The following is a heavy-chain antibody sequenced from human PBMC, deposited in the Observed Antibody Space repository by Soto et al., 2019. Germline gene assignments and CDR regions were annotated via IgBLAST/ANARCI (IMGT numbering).Heavy chain of an antibody. CDR3: AKCGYDSSGRLLRYFRH. CDR1: GFTFNIYA. Sequence: EVQLLESGGGLVQPGGSLRLSCAASGFTFNIYAMSWVRQAPGKGLEWVSAISGSGGGTYYADSVEGRFTISRDNSNNTLYLQMSSLRAEDTAVYYCAKCGYDSSGRLLRYFRHWGQGTLVTVSS. V-gene: IGHV3-23*01. J-gene: IGHJ1*01. D-gene: IGHD3-22*01. CDR2: ISGSGGGT.